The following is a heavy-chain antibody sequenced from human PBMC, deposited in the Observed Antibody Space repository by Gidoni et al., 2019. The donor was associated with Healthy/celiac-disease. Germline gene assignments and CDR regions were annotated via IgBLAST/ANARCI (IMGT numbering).Heavy chain of an antibody. CDR3: ARAGYSSTLGYYYYYMDV. CDR1: GFTFSSYS. J-gene: IGHJ6*03. D-gene: IGHD6-13*01. V-gene: IGHV3-21*01. CDR2: ISSSSSYI. Sequence: EVQLVESGGGLVKPGGSLRLSCAASGFTFSSYSMNWVRQAPGKGLGWGSSISSSSSYIYYADSVKGRFTISRDNAKNSLYLQMNSLRAEDTAVYYCARAGYSSTLGYYYYYMDVWGKGTTVTVSS.